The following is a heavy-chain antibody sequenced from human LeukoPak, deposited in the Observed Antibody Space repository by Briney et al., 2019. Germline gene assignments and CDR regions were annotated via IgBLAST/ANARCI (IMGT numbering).Heavy chain of an antibody. CDR2: ISGSGGST. J-gene: IGHJ1*01. CDR1: GFTFSSYA. Sequence: GGSLRLSCAASGFTFSSYAMGWVRQAPGKGLEWVSAISGSGGSTYYADSVKGRFTISRDNSKNTLYLQMNSLRAEDTAVYYCAKDLTVAGPAEYFQHWGQGTLVTVSS. V-gene: IGHV3-23*01. CDR3: AKDLTVAGPAEYFQH. D-gene: IGHD6-19*01.